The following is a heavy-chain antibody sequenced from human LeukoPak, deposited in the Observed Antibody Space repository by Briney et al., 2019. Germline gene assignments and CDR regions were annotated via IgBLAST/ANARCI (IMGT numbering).Heavy chain of an antibody. CDR1: GYIFTEYD. CDR2: INPNSYNK. J-gene: IGHJ4*02. Sequence: GASVKVACKASGYIFTEYDINWVRQAAGQGPELMGWINPNSYNKAYTGKFQGRLTMTTNTSTNTVYMELSSLRSEDTAIYYCARGATFQRQALAYWGQGTLVIVSS. D-gene: IGHD3-16*01. V-gene: IGHV1-8*01. CDR3: ARGATFQRQALAY.